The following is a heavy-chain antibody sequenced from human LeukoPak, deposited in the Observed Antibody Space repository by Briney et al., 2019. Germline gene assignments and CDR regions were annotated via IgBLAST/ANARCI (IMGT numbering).Heavy chain of an antibody. CDR3: ARPVVGAVGGGDAFDI. V-gene: IGHV5-51*01. Sequence: GESLKISCKGSGYTFTTYWIGWVRQMPGKGLEWMGIIYPGDSDTRYSPSFQGQVTISADKSISTAYLQWSSLKASDTAIYYCARPVVGAVGGGDAFDIWGQGTMVTVSS. CDR2: IYPGDSDT. D-gene: IGHD1-26*01. J-gene: IGHJ3*02. CDR1: GYTFTTYW.